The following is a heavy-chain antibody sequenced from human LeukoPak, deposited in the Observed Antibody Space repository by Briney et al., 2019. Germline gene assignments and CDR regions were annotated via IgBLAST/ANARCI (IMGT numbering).Heavy chain of an antibody. CDR1: GGSFSSYY. Sequence: SETLSLTCAVYGGSFSSYYWSWIRQPPGKGLEWIGYIYYSGSTNYNPSLKSRVTISVDTSKNQFSLKLSSVTAADTAVYYCASAETYYYDSSGYFFHYWGQGTLVTVSS. D-gene: IGHD3-22*01. V-gene: IGHV4-59*01. CDR2: IYYSGST. CDR3: ASAETYYYDSSGYFFHY. J-gene: IGHJ4*02.